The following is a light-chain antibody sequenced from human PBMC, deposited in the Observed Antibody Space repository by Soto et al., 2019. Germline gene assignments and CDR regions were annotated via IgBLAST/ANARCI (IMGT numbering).Light chain of an antibody. V-gene: IGKV3-20*01. Sequence: EIVLTQTPGTLSLSPGERDTLSCRASQSVSSTYLAWYRQKPGQAPRLLLYGASSMATGIPDRFSGSGSGTDFTLTISRLEPEDFAVYYCPQYGTSPQAFGQGTKVEIK. CDR2: GAS. CDR1: QSVSSTY. CDR3: PQYGTSPQA. J-gene: IGKJ2*01.